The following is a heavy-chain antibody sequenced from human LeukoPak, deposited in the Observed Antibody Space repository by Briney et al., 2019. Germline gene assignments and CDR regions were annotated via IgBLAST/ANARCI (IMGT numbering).Heavy chain of an antibody. Sequence: ASVKVSCKVSGYTLTELSMHWVRQAPGKGLEWMGGFDPEDGETIYAQKFQGRVTMTEDTSTDTAYMELSSLRSEDTAVYYCAILPAGRVLELGYLFDYWGQGTLVTVSS. J-gene: IGHJ4*02. CDR2: FDPEDGET. CDR1: GYTLTELS. CDR3: AILPAGRVLELGYLFDY. V-gene: IGHV1-24*01. D-gene: IGHD1-7*01.